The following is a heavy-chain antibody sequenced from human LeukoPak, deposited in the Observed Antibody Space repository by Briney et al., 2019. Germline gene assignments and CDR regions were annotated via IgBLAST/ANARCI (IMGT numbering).Heavy chain of an antibody. CDR3: AREYSS. Sequence: SETLSLTCTVSGGSISSYYWSWIRQPPGKGLEWIGYIYYSGSTNYNPSLKSRVTISVDMSKNHFSLQLSSVAAADTAVYYCAREYSSWGQGTLVTVSS. J-gene: IGHJ5*02. CDR1: GGSISSYY. CDR2: IYYSGST. V-gene: IGHV4-59*12. D-gene: IGHD2-15*01.